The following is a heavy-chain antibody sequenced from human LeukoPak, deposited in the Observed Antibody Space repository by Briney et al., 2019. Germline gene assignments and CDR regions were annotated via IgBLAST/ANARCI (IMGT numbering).Heavy chain of an antibody. CDR3: AKGVGYCSGGSCHGGDYFDY. CDR1: GFTFSSYA. D-gene: IGHD2-15*01. CDR2: ISGSGGST. Sequence: GGSLRLSCAASGFTFSSYAMSWVRQAPGKGLEWVSAISGSGGSTYYADSVKGRFTISRDNSKNTLYLQMNSLRAEDTAVYYCAKGVGYCSGGSCHGGDYFDYWGQGTLVTVSS. J-gene: IGHJ4*02. V-gene: IGHV3-23*01.